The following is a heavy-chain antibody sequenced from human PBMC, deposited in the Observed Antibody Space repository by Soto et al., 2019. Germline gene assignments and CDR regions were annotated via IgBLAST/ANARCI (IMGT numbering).Heavy chain of an antibody. CDR1: GGSISSYY. D-gene: IGHD5-12*01. CDR3: ARGDGYIPFDY. V-gene: IGHV4-59*01. CDR2: IYYRGST. Sequence: QVQLQESGPGLVKPSETLSLTCTVSGGSISSYYWSWIRQPPGKGLEWIGYIYYRGSTNYNPSLKSRVTISVDTSKNQFSLKLTSVTAADTAVYYCARGDGYIPFDYWGQGTLFTVS. J-gene: IGHJ4*02.